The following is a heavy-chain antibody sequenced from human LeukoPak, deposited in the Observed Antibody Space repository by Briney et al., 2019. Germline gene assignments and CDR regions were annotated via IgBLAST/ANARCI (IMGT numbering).Heavy chain of an antibody. Sequence: GASVKVSCKASGYTFTSYAMNWVRQAPGQGLEWMGWINTNTGNPTYAQGFTGRFVFSLDTSVSTAFLQINSLKAEDTAVYYCARGGMDIYGFSRWFDPWGQGTLVTVSS. CDR1: GYTFTSYA. V-gene: IGHV7-4-1*02. CDR2: INTNTGNP. CDR3: ARGGMDIYGFSRWFDP. J-gene: IGHJ5*02. D-gene: IGHD5-18*01.